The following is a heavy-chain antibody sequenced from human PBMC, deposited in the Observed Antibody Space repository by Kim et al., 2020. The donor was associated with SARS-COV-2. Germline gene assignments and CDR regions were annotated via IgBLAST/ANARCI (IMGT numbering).Heavy chain of an antibody. V-gene: IGHV4-31*03. CDR1: GGSINSGGYY. D-gene: IGHD3-10*01. J-gene: IGHJ5*02. CDR3: ARERERPYYGSGKSGSWFDP. Sequence: SETLSLTCTVSGGSINSGGYYWSWIRQHPGKGLEWIGYIYYSGSTYYNPSLKSRVTISVDTSKNQFSLKLSSVTAADTAVYYCARERERPYYGSGKSGSWFDPWGQGTLVTVSS. CDR2: IYYSGST.